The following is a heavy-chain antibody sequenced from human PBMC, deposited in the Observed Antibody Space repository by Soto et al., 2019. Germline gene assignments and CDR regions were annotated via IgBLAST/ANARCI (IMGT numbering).Heavy chain of an antibody. Sequence: GESLKISCKGSGYSFTSYWIGWVRQIPGKGLEWMGIIYPGDSDTRYSPSFQGQVTISADKSISTAYLQWSSLKASDTAMYYCARSHSNYIDWFDPWGQGTLVTVSS. D-gene: IGHD4-4*01. V-gene: IGHV5-51*01. J-gene: IGHJ5*02. CDR3: ARSHSNYIDWFDP. CDR2: IYPGDSDT. CDR1: GYSFTSYW.